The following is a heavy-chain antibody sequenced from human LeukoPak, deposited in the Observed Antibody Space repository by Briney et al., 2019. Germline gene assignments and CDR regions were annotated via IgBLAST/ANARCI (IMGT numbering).Heavy chain of an antibody. D-gene: IGHD6-19*01. CDR2: ISSSGSTI. CDR1: GFTFSSYE. CDR3: ARSGYSSGWSNYYYYGMDV. V-gene: IGHV3-48*03. Sequence: GGSLILSCAASGFTFSSYEMNWVRQAPGKGLEWVSYISSSGSTICYADSVKGRFTISRDNAKNSLYLQMNSLRAEDTAVYYCARSGYSSGWSNYYYYGMDVWGQGTTVTVSS. J-gene: IGHJ6*02.